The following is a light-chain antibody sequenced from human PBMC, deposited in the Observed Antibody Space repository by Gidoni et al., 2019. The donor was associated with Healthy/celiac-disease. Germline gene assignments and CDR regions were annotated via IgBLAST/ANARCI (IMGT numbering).Light chain of an antibody. CDR3: QQYGSSPLT. CDR1: QSVSRCY. V-gene: IGKV3-20*01. Sequence: IVLTQSPGTLSLSPGESATISCRASQSVSRCYVSWYQQKPGHATSLLIYGASSRATCRPDWISSGGSENYFTLTISRVDHEVVAVYCCQQYGSSPLTFGPGTKVDIK. CDR2: GAS. J-gene: IGKJ3*01.